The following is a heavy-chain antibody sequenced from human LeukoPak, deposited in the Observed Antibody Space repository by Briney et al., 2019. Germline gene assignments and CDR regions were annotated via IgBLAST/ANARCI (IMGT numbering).Heavy chain of an antibody. V-gene: IGHV1-24*01. Sequence: ASVKVSCKVSGYTLTELSMRWVRQAPGKGLEWMGGFDPEDGETIYAQKFQGRVTMTEDTSTDTAYMELSSLRSEDTAVYYCATDGSDCSGGGCYSYGMDVWGKGTTVTVSS. D-gene: IGHD2-15*01. J-gene: IGHJ6*04. CDR2: FDPEDGET. CDR1: GYTLTELS. CDR3: ATDGSDCSGGGCYSYGMDV.